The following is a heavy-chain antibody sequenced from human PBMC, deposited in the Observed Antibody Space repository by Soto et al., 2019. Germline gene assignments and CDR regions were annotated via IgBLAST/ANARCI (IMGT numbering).Heavy chain of an antibody. CDR3: ARDWSGYRHPQYYYDYGMDV. Sequence: QVQLVQSGAEVKKPGSSVKVSCKDSGGTFSSYAISWVRQDPGQGLEWMGVIIPIFGTANYAQKFQGRVTLTADESTSTAYMELSSLRSEDTAVYYGARDWSGYRHPQYYYDYGMDVWVQVTTVTVSS. V-gene: IGHV1-69*01. CDR2: IIPIFGTA. D-gene: IGHD5-18*01. CDR1: GGTFSSYA. J-gene: IGHJ6*02.